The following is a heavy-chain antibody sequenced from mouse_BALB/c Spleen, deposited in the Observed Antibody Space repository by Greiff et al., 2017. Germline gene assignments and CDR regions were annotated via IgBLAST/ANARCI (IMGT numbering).Heavy chain of an antibody. J-gene: IGHJ3*01. CDR2: IDPANGNT. V-gene: IGHV14-3*02. Sequence: EVKLMESGAELVKPGASVKLSCTASGFNIKDTYMHWVKQRPEQGLEWIGRIDPANGNTKYDPKFQGKATITADTSSNTAYLQLSSLTSEDTAVYYCARRLSAYWGQGTLVTVSA. CDR3: ARRLSAY. CDR1: GFNIKDTY.